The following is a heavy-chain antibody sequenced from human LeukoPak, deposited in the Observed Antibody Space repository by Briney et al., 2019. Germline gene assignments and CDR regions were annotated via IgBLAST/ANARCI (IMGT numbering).Heavy chain of an antibody. CDR3: ATWASSQNY. V-gene: IGHV1-2*02. J-gene: IGHJ4*02. CDR1: GYTFTGYY. Sequence: ASAKVSCKASGYTFTGYYIHWVRQAPGQGLEWMGWINPNSGGTSYAQKFQGRVTMTRDTSISTAYMELSRLTSDDTAVYYCATWASSQNYWGQGTLVTVSS. D-gene: IGHD6-13*01. CDR2: INPNSGGT.